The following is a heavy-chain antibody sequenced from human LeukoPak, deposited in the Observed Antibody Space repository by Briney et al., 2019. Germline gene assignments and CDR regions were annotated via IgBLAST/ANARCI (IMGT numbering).Heavy chain of an antibody. D-gene: IGHD6-13*01. CDR1: GFTFSSYG. CDR3: AKHIAAAATYHFDY. CDR2: ISYDGSNK. Sequence: GRSLRLSCAASGFTFSSYGMHWVRQAPGKGLEWVAVISYDGSNKYYADSVKGRFTISRDNSKNTLYLQMNSLRAEDTAVYYCAKHIAAAATYHFDYWGQGTLVTVSS. J-gene: IGHJ4*02. V-gene: IGHV3-30*18.